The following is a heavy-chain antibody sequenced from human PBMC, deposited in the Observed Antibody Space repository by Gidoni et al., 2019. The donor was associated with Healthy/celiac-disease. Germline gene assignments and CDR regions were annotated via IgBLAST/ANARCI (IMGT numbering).Heavy chain of an antibody. V-gene: IGHV6-1*01. CDR2: TYYRSKWYN. Sequence: QGQLQQSGPGRVKPWQTVALTGAISGDSGSSNSAAWNWLRQSPSRCLEWLGRTYYRSKWYNDYAVSVKSRITINPDTSKNQFSLQLNSVTPEDTAVYYCARGHYAMRYYYYGMDVWGQGTTVTVSS. CDR3: ARGHYAMRYYYYGMDV. D-gene: IGHD4-17*01. J-gene: IGHJ6*02. CDR1: GDSGSSNSAA.